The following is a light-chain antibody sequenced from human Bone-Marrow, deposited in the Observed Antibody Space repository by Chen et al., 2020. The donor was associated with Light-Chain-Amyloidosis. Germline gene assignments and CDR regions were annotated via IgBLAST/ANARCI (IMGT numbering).Light chain of an antibody. CDR1: QTLTSNY. CDR2: GAS. Sequence: ETVLTQSPGTLSLSPGERATLSCRASQTLTSNYLAWYQHKPGQAPSLLIYGASSRATGIPDRGSGSGSGTDFTLTISRLEPDDFAVYYCQQYTGSSRTFGQGTKVEIK. V-gene: IGKV3-20*01. CDR3: QQYTGSSRT. J-gene: IGKJ1*01.